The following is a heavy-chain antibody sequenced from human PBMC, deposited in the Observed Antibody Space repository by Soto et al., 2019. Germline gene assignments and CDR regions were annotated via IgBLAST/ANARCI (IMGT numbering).Heavy chain of an antibody. Sequence: SETLSLTCAVYGGSFSGYYWSWIRQPPGKGLEWIGEINHSGSTNYNPSLKSRVTISVDTSKNQFSLKLSSVTAADTAVYYCARGGGRGYTYWGQGTLVTVSS. CDR3: ARGGGRGYTY. D-gene: IGHD5-18*01. V-gene: IGHV4-34*01. CDR2: INHSGST. CDR1: GGSFSGYY. J-gene: IGHJ4*02.